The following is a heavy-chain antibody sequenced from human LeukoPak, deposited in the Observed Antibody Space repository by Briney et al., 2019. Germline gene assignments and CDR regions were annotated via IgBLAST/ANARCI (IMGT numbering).Heavy chain of an antibody. D-gene: IGHD3-22*01. CDR1: GYTFTAYY. CDR3: ARVGHYDNSNYADDAFDF. V-gene: IGHV1-2*02. J-gene: IGHJ3*01. Sequence: GASVKVSCKVSGYTFTAYYIHWVRQAPGQGLEWMGWINPNSGGTKYAQKFQVRVTLTRDTSINTAYMELSGLRSDDTALYYCARVGHYDNSNYADDAFDFWGQGTMVTVSS. CDR2: INPNSGGT.